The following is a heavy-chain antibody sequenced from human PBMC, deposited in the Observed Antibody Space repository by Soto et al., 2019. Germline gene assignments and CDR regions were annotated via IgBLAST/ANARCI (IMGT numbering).Heavy chain of an antibody. CDR3: ASGVTTAVYYGMDG. CDR1: GGSISSGGYY. J-gene: IGHJ6*02. Sequence: QVQLQESGPGLVKPSQTLSLTCTVSGGSISSGGYYWSWIRQHPGKGLEWIGYIYYSGSTYYNPSLKSRVTISVDTSKNQCSLKLSSVTAADTAVYYCASGVTTAVYYGMDGWGQGTTVTVSS. V-gene: IGHV4-31*03. CDR2: IYYSGST. D-gene: IGHD4-17*01.